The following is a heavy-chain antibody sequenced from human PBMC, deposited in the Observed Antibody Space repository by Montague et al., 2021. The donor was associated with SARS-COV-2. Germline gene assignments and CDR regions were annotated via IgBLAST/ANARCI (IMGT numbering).Heavy chain of an antibody. CDR1: GESFSGFF. J-gene: IGHJ4*02. V-gene: IGHV4-34*01. D-gene: IGHD4-23*01. CDR2: INDRGVTNY. CDR3: ARWDPQTLTLIGLRGKSASDX. Sequence: SETLSLTCAVYGESFSGFFWSWIRQPPGKGLEWIAEINDRGVTNYNYNPSLGSRVIISVDTSKSQFSLKLSSVTAADTGVYYCARWDPQTLTLIGLRGKSASDXWGQGTLVTVSS.